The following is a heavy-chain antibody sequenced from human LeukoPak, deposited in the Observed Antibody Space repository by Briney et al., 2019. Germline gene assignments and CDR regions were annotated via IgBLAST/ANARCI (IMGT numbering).Heavy chain of an antibody. V-gene: IGHV1-2*02. CDR2: INPNSGGT. J-gene: IGHJ4*02. Sequence: GASVKVSCKASGYTFTGYYTHWVRQAPGQWLEWMGWINPNSGGTNYAQKFQGRVTMTRDTSISTAYMELSRLRSDDTAVYYCARDIPLRFDFWSGYYHKGLDYWGQGTLVTVSS. D-gene: IGHD3-3*01. CDR3: ARDIPLRFDFWSGYYHKGLDY. CDR1: GYTFTGYY.